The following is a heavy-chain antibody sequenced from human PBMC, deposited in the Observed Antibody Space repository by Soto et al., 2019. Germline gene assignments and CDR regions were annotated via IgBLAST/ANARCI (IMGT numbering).Heavy chain of an antibody. CDR2: MSPSTTNT. J-gene: IGHJ4*02. Sequence: QVQLVQSGAEVEKPGASVKVSCQASGYNFNTYDINGVRQATGKGLEWMGWMSPSTTNTAYAQKFQGRVTMTWDTSRSTAYMELNSLTSDDTAVYYCARGITQGFDYWGQGTPVTVSS. V-gene: IGHV1-8*02. CDR3: ARGITQGFDY. CDR1: GYNFNTYD.